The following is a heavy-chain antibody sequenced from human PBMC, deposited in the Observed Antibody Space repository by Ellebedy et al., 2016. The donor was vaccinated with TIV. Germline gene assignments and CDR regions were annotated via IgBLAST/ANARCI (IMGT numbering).Heavy chain of an antibody. V-gene: IGHV4-31*03. Sequence: MPSETLSLTCTVSGGSISSGGYYWSWIRQHPGKGLEWIGYIYYSGSTYYNPSLKSRVTISVDTSKNQFSLKLSSVTAADTAVYYCARDRGRGYCSSTSCYGDGFQHWGQGTLVTVSS. CDR1: GGSISSGGYY. CDR2: IYYSGST. D-gene: IGHD2-2*01. J-gene: IGHJ1*01. CDR3: ARDRGRGYCSSTSCYGDGFQH.